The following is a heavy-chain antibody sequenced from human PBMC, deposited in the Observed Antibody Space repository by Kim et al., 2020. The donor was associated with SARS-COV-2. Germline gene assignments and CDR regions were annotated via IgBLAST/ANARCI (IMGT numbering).Heavy chain of an antibody. V-gene: IGHV3-74*01. CDR2: IHADGGFK. CDR3: ARRNLFAKSRGSVVDV. Sequence: GGSLRLSCAASGFAFNKSWMHWVRQAPGRGLVWVSRIHADGGFKKDADSVEGRVAVSSDNAKNVLYLEMNDLRPEDTAMYYFARRNLFAKSRGSVVDVWGRGTVVTVS. D-gene: IGHD3-10*01. J-gene: IGHJ3*01. CDR1: GFAFNKSW.